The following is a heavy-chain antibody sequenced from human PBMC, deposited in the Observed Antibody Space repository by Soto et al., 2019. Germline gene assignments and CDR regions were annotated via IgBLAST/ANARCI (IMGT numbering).Heavy chain of an antibody. CDR2: INPIGDST. Sequence: GASVKVSCKASGYSFTSYYLHWVRQAPGQGLEWMGIINPIGDSTTYAQKFQGRVTMTTDTSTSTVYMELSSLGSEDTAVYYCARGYYDSSAWGQGTLVTAPQ. V-gene: IGHV1-46*03. D-gene: IGHD3-10*01. CDR1: GYSFTSYY. J-gene: IGHJ5*02. CDR3: ARGYYDSSA.